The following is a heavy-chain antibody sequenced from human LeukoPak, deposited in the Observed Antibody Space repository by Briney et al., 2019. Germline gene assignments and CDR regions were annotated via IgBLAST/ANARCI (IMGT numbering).Heavy chain of an antibody. J-gene: IGHJ4*02. CDR2: ISVYDGNT. CDR3: ARDTYYYGSGSYFPSAPSFDY. D-gene: IGHD3-10*01. Sequence: ASVKVSCKASVYTFTSYGISWVRQAPGQGLEWVGWISVYDGNTNYAQKLQGRVTMTTHTSASTAYMELRSLRSDDTAVYYCARDTYYYGSGSYFPSAPSFDYWGQGTLVTVSS. CDR1: VYTFTSYG. V-gene: IGHV1-18*01.